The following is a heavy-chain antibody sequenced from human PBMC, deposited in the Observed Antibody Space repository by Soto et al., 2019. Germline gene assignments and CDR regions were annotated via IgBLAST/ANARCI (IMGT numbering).Heavy chain of an antibody. CDR2: INPTSGGA. V-gene: IGHV1-2*04. Sequence: QVHLVQSGAEVKKPGASVKVSCKASGYTFTGHYIHWLRKAPGQGLEWMGWINPTSGGADIAQKFQGWVTMTRDISLSTTYMEVSRMRSNDTAVYYCARDYYDGRASSGLEMWGAGTMVTVAS. CDR3: ARDYYDGRASSGLEM. CDR1: GYTFTGHY. J-gene: IGHJ3*01. D-gene: IGHD3-16*01.